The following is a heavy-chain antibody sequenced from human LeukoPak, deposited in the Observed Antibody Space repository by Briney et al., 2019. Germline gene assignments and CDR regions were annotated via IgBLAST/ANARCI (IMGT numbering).Heavy chain of an antibody. CDR2: IYTSGST. CDR3: ARDLAAAGTGYYYYYMDV. J-gene: IGHJ6*03. V-gene: IGHV4-4*07. Sequence: SETLSLICTVSGGSISSYYWSWIRQPAGKGLEGIGRIYTSGSTNYNPSLKSRVTMSVDTSKNQFSLKLSSVTAADTAVYYCARDLAAAGTGYYYYYMDVWGKGTTVTVSS. CDR1: GGSISSYY. D-gene: IGHD6-13*01.